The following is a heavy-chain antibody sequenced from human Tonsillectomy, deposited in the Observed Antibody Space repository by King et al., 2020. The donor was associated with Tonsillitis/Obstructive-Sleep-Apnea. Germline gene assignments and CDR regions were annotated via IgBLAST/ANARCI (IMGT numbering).Heavy chain of an antibody. V-gene: IGHV3-11*05. Sequence: VQLVQSGGGLVKPGGSLRLSCAASGFTFSDYYISWIRQAPGKGLEWISYISSSGNYTDYADSVKGRFTISRDNAKKSMYLQMNSLRAGDTAVYYCARERRVTIFGVVTPVFYYYMDVWGKGPTVIVSS. D-gene: IGHD3-3*01. CDR1: GFTFSDYY. CDR3: ARERRVTIFGVVTPVFYYYMDV. J-gene: IGHJ6*03. CDR2: ISSSGNYT.